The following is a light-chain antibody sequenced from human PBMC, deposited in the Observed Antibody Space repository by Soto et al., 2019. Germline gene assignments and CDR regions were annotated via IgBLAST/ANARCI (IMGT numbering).Light chain of an antibody. V-gene: IGKV3-15*01. CDR1: QSVTGA. CDR2: GAS. Sequence: EILMTQSPATLSVSPGERATLSCRASQSVTGALAWYQQKPGQAPRLLIYGASTRATGIPDRFSGSGSGIEFTLTISSLQSEDFAVYYCQQYNDWPPYTFGQGTNVEIK. CDR3: QQYNDWPPYT. J-gene: IGKJ2*01.